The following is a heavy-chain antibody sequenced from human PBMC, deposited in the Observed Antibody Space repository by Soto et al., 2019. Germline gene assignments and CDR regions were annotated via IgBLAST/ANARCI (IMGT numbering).Heavy chain of an antibody. D-gene: IGHD2-15*01. J-gene: IGHJ4*02. V-gene: IGHV3-11*01. CDR1: GFTFSGYG. CDR2: ISSSGSTI. CDR3: ARDRLVMAAATTSNSDY. Sequence: GGSLRLSCAASGFTFSGYGMHWFRQAPGKGLEWVSFISSSGSTIYYADSVKGRFTISRDNAKNSLYLQMNSLRAEDTAVYYCARDRLVMAAATTSNSDYWGQGTLVTV.